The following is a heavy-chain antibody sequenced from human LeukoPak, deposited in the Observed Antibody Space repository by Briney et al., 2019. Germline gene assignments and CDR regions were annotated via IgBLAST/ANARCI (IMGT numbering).Heavy chain of an antibody. CDR2: ISAYNGNT. V-gene: IGHV1-18*01. CDR3: ARAGCEGSGCSYYYYYMDV. D-gene: IGHD6-25*01. J-gene: IGHJ6*03. Sequence: GASVKVSCKASGYTFTSYGISWVRQAPGQGLEWMGWISAYNGNTNYAQKLQGRVTMTTDTSTSTAYMELRSLRSDDTAVYYCARAGCEGSGCSYYYYYMDVWGKGTTVTVSS. CDR1: GYTFTSYG.